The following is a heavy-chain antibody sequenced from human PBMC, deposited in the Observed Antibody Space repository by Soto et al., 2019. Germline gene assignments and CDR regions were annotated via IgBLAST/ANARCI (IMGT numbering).Heavy chain of an antibody. V-gene: IGHV3-30-3*01. D-gene: IGHD3-10*01. CDR1: GFTFSSYA. CDR2: ISYDGGNK. J-gene: IGHJ4*02. Sequence: QVQLVESGGGVVQPGRSLRLSCAASGFTFSSYAMHWVRQAPGKGLEWVAVISYDGGNKYYADSVKGRFTISRDNSKNTLFLQINSLRAGDTAVYYCARPDYGSGSYPDYWGQGTLVTVSS. CDR3: ARPDYGSGSYPDY.